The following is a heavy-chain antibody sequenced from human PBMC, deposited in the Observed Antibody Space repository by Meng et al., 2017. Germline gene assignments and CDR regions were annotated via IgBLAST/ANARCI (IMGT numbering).Heavy chain of an antibody. CDR3: ARDFSPYCGGDCYSVNDY. CDR1: GYTFTGYY. V-gene: IGHV1-2*02. CDR2: INPNSGGT. D-gene: IGHD2-21*02. J-gene: IGHJ4*02. Sequence: SVNVSCKASGYTFTGYYMHWVRQAPGQGLEWMGWINPNSGGTNYAQKFQGRVTMTRDTSISTAYMEMSRLRSDDTAVYYCARDFSPYCGGDCYSVNDYWGQGTLVTVSS.